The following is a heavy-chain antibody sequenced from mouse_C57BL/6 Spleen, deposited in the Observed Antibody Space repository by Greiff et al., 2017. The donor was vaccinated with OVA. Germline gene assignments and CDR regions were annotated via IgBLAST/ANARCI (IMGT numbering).Heavy chain of an antibody. V-gene: IGHV1-19*01. Sequence: EVQLQESGPVLVKPGASVKMSCKASGYTFTDYYMNWVKQSHGKSLEWIGVINPYNGGTSYNQKFKGKATLTVDKSSSTAYMELNSLTSEDSAVYYCARGGSLWYFDVWGTGTTVTVSS. CDR1: GYTFTDYY. CDR2: INPYNGGT. J-gene: IGHJ1*03. CDR3: ARGGSLWYFDV. D-gene: IGHD6-1*01.